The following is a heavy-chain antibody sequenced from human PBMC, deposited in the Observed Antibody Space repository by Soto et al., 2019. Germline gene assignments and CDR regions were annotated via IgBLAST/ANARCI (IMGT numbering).Heavy chain of an antibody. CDR3: AKDISDSSGYYEGYFQH. Sequence: SLRLSCAGSGFTFDDYAMHWVRQAPGKGLEWVSGISWSSGSIGYADSVKGRFTISRDNAKNSLYLQMNSLRAEDTALYYCAKDISDSSGYYEGYFQHWGQGTLVTVSS. V-gene: IGHV3-9*01. J-gene: IGHJ1*01. D-gene: IGHD3-22*01. CDR2: ISWSSGSI. CDR1: GFTFDDYA.